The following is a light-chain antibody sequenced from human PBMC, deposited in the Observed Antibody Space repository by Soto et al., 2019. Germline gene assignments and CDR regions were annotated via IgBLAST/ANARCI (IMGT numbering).Light chain of an antibody. V-gene: IGKV1-39*01. Sequence: DIQMTQSPSSLSASVGDRVTITCRASQSISSYLNWYQQNPGRPPKLLIYAASTLQSGVPSRFSGSGSGTDFTLTISSLQPEDFATYYCRQSYSTPWTFRQGTKVDIX. J-gene: IGKJ1*01. CDR3: RQSYSTPWT. CDR2: AAS. CDR1: QSISSY.